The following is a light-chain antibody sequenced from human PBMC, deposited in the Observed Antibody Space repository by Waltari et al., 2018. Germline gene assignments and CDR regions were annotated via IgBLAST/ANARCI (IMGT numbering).Light chain of an antibody. J-gene: IGKJ1*01. CDR2: GAS. V-gene: IGKV3-20*01. CDR3: QQYGSSSET. CDR1: QSVSSSY. Sequence: EIVLTQSPGTLSLSPGERATLPCRASQSVSSSYLAWYQQKPGQAPRLLIYGASSRATGIPDRFSGSGSGTDFTLTISRLEPEDFAVYYCQQYGSSSETFGQGTKVEIK.